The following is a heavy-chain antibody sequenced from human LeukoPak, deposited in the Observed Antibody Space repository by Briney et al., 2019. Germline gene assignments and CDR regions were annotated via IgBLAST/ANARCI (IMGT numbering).Heavy chain of an antibody. D-gene: IGHD2-15*01. CDR3: ASGYCSGGSCYVGEYFQH. J-gene: IGHJ1*01. CDR1: GFTFSSYA. Sequence: PGRSLRLSCAASGFTFSSYAMHWVRQAPGKGLEWVAVISYDGSNEYYADSVKGRFTISRDNSKNTLYLQMNSLRAEDTAVYYCASGYCSGGSCYVGEYFQHWGQGTLVTVSS. V-gene: IGHV3-30-3*01. CDR2: ISYDGSNE.